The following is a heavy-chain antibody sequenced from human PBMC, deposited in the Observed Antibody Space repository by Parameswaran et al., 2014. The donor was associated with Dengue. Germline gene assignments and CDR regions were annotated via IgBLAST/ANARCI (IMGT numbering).Heavy chain of an antibody. Sequence: VRQMPGKGLEWVSYISSSGSTIYYADSVKGRFTISRDNAKNSLYLQMNSLRAEDTAVYYCATYYDFWSGYPPIDYWGQGTLVTVSS. CDR2: ISSSGSTI. D-gene: IGHD3-3*01. CDR3: ATYYDFWSGYPPIDY. V-gene: IGHV3-11*01. J-gene: IGHJ4*02.